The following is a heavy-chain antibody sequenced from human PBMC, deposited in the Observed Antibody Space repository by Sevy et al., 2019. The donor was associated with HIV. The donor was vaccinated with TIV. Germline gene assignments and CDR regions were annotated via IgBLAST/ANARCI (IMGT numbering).Heavy chain of an antibody. CDR3: ARDAGTRNSYYYGMDV. J-gene: IGHJ6*02. CDR1: GGSISSSYW. V-gene: IGHV4-4*02. D-gene: IGHD6-13*01. CDR2: IYHSGSS. Sequence: SETLSLTCAVSGGSISSSYWWSWVRQPPGKGLEWIGEIYHSGSSNYNPSLKSRVTISVDKSKMQFSLKLTSVTAADTAVYYCARDAGTRNSYYYGMDVWGQRTTVTVSS.